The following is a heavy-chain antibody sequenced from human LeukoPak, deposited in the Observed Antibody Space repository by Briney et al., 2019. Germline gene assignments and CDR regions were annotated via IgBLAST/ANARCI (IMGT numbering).Heavy chain of an antibody. CDR1: GFTFSNYW. Sequence: GGSLRLSCAASGFTFSNYWMSWVRQAPGKGLEWVANIKQDGSENYYVDSVKGRFTISRDNSKNTLYLQMNSLRAEDTAVYYCANDIVVVPAALELQDYWGQGTLVTVSS. V-gene: IGHV3-7*03. D-gene: IGHD2-2*01. CDR3: ANDIVVVPAALELQDY. J-gene: IGHJ4*02. CDR2: IKQDGSEN.